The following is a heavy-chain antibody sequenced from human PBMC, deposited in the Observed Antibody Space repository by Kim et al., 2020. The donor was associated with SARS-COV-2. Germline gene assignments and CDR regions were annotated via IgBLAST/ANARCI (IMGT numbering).Heavy chain of an antibody. CDR1: GGTFSNYA. V-gene: IGHV1-69*04. J-gene: IGHJ6*03. Sequence: SVKVSCKASGGTFSNYAISWVRQAPGQGLEWMGRIIPILDIANYAQKFQGRVTITADKSTSTAYMELSSLRSEDTAVYYCARGKGGFHYDGSGYSDLPYYYYMDVWGKGTTVTVSS. D-gene: IGHD3-22*01. CDR3: ARGKGGFHYDGSGYSDLPYYYYMDV. CDR2: IIPILDIA.